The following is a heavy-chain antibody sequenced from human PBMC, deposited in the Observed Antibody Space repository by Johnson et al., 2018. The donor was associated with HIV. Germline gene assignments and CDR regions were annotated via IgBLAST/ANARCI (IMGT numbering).Heavy chain of an antibody. CDR3: ARAGKWSGDAFDI. J-gene: IGHJ3*02. CDR2: ISYDGSNK. D-gene: IGHD3-10*01. V-gene: IGHV3-30*03. Sequence: QVQLVESGGGLVQPGGSLRLSCAASGFTVSSYGMHWVRQAPGKGLEWVAVISYDGSNKYYADSVKGRFTISRDNSKNTLYLQMGSLRAEDTAVYYCARAGKWSGDAFDIWGQGTMVTVSS. CDR1: GFTVSSYG.